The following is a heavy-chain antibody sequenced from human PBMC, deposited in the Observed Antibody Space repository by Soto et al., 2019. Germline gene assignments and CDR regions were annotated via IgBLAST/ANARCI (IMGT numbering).Heavy chain of an antibody. J-gene: IGHJ3*02. CDR3: ARERFYYDILTGFKDDAFDI. CDR1: GGSFGGYY. D-gene: IGHD3-9*01. V-gene: IGHV4-34*01. Sequence: SETLCLTWAVYGGSFGGYYRSWIRQPPGKGLEWIGYINHSGSTNYNPSLKSRVTISVDTSKNQFSLKLSSVTAADTAVYYCARERFYYDILTGFKDDAFDIWGQGTMVTVSS. CDR2: INHSGST.